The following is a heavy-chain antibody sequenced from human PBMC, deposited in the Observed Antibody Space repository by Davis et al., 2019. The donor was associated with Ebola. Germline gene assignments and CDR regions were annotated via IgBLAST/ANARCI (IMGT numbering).Heavy chain of an antibody. Sequence: ASVKVSCKASGYTFTSYGFSWVRQAPGQGLEWMGWISTYNGHTNYAQRLQDRVTMTTDTSTTTAYMELRSLRSDDTAVYYCARGGGSTYSGIDHWGQGTLVTVSS. V-gene: IGHV1-18*04. D-gene: IGHD2-21*01. CDR1: GYTFTSYG. CDR2: ISTYNGHT. J-gene: IGHJ4*02. CDR3: ARGGGSTYSGIDH.